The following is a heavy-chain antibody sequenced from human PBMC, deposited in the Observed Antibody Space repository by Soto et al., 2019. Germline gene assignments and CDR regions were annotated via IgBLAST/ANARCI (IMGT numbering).Heavy chain of an antibody. CDR2: FDPEDGET. J-gene: IGHJ6*02. V-gene: IGHV1-24*01. CDR3: ATLQVSGSYYYYGMDV. D-gene: IGHD1-26*01. CDR1: GYTLTELS. Sequence: ASVKVSCKVSGYTLTELSMHWVRQAPGKGLEWMGGFDPEDGETIYAQKFQGRVTMTEDTSTDTAYMELSSLRSEDTAVYYCATLQVSGSYYYYGMDVWGQGTTVTVSS.